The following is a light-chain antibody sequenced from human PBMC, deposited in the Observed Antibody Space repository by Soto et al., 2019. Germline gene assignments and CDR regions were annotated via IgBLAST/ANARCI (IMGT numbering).Light chain of an antibody. CDR2: RAS. V-gene: IGKV1-5*03. CDR3: QQYDSSVYT. J-gene: IGKJ2*01. Sequence: DIQMTQSPSTLSASVGDRVTITCRASQSISSWLAWYQQKPGKAPKLLIYRASGLGSGVPSRFSGSGSGTEFSLTISGLQPDDFATYYCQQYDSSVYTFGQGTKLEIK. CDR1: QSISSW.